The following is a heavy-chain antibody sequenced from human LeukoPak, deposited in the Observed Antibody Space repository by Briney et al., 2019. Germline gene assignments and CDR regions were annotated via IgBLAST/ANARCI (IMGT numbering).Heavy chain of an antibody. D-gene: IGHD2-15*01. V-gene: IGHV4-38-2*02. CDR2: IYHSGST. CDR1: GDSISSGYY. CDR3: ARDGDIVVVVAAYSPGAFDI. J-gene: IGHJ3*02. Sequence: PSETLSLTCAVSGDSISSGYYWGWIRQPPGKGLEWIGSIYHSGSTYYNPPLQSRVTISVDTSKNQFSLKLSSVTAADTAVYYCARDGDIVVVVAAYSPGAFDIWGQGTMVTVSS.